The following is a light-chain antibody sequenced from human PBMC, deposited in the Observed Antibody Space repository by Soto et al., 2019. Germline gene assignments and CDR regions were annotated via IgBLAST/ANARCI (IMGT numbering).Light chain of an antibody. CDR3: SSYTGSGTLI. J-gene: IGLJ2*01. CDR1: SSDVGGYNF. Sequence: QSVLTQPASVSGSPGQSITISCTGTSSDVGGYNFVSWYQQQPGKAPKLMVYEVTNRPSGVSYRFSGSKSGNTVSLTISGLQAEDEADYFCSSYTGSGTLIFGGGTKLTVL. V-gene: IGLV2-14*01. CDR2: EVT.